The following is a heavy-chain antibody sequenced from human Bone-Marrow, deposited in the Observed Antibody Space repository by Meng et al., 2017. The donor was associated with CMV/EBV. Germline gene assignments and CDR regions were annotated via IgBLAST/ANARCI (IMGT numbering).Heavy chain of an antibody. V-gene: IGHV1-8*03. CDR2: VNPNSGNT. CDR3: ARFVRGGAVAGAGRYYYGMDV. Sequence: ASVKVSCKASGGTFSSYDINWVRQATGQGLEWMGWVNPNSGNTGHAQKFQGRVTITRDTSISTAYMELSSLRSEDTAVYYCARFVRGGAVAGAGRYYYGMDVWGQGTPVTFYS. J-gene: IGHJ6*01. CDR1: GGTFSSYD. D-gene: IGHD6-19*01.